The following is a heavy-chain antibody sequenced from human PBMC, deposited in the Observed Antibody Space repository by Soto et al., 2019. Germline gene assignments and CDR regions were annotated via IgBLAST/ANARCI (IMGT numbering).Heavy chain of an antibody. Sequence: EVQLLESGGGLVQPGGSLRLSCAASGFSFDDYAMTWVRQAAGKGLEWVSAISGSGDNTYYADSVKGRFTISRDNSKNTLYLQFNSLRAEDTALYYCVKGYYSGYDYAYFDYWGQGTLVTVSS. J-gene: IGHJ4*02. CDR3: VKGYYSGYDYAYFDY. V-gene: IGHV3-23*01. CDR1: GFSFDDYA. CDR2: ISGSGDNT. D-gene: IGHD5-12*01.